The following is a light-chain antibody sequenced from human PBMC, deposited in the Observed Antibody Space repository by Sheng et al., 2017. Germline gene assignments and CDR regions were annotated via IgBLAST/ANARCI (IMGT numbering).Light chain of an antibody. CDR2: DAS. CDR3: QQYNTYPWT. V-gene: IGKV3-11*01. J-gene: IGKJ1*01. Sequence: EIVMTQSPATLSVSPGERATLSCRASQSLRSSSLAWYQQKPGQVPRLLIYDASNRATGIPARFSGSGSGTDFTLTISSLEPEDFATYSCQQYNTYPWTFGQGTKVEIK. CDR1: QSLRSSS.